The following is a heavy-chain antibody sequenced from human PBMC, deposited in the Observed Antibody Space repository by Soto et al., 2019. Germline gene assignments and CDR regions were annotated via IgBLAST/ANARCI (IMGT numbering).Heavy chain of an antibody. CDR1: GGSISSGDYY. V-gene: IGHV4-30-4*01. J-gene: IGHJ5*02. D-gene: IGHD3-22*01. Sequence: TLSLTCTVSGGSISSGDYYWSWIRQPPGKGLEWIGYIYYSGSTYYNPSLKSRVTISVDTSKNQFSLKLSSVTAADTAVYYCARGDYYDSSGYLPWGQGTLVTVSS. CDR2: IYYSGST. CDR3: ARGDYYDSSGYLP.